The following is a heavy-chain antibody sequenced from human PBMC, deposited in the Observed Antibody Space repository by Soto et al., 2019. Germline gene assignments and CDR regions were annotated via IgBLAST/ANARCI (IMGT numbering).Heavy chain of an antibody. Sequence: SVKVSCKASGCTFSNYAISWVRQAPGQGLEWMGGIIPIFATANYAQKFQGRVKITADESTSTAYMELSSLRSEDTAVYYCARDPRFLEWLPSLHYYYYGMDVRGQGTTVTVSS. J-gene: IGHJ6*02. V-gene: IGHV1-69*13. D-gene: IGHD3-3*01. CDR1: GCTFSNYA. CDR3: ARDPRFLEWLPSLHYYYYGMDV. CDR2: IIPIFATA.